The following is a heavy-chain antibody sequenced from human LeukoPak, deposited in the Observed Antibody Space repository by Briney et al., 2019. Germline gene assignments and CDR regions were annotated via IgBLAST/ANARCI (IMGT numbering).Heavy chain of an antibody. J-gene: IGHJ4*02. CDR1: GFTFSSSA. CDR2: ISSSGGST. CDR3: AKDPGVGFDY. Sequence: GGSLRLSCAASGFTFSSSAMSWVRQARGKWLGWVLAISSSGGSTYYADSVNGRFTISRDNSKSTLYLQTNRLSAEDTAVSYCAKDPGVGFDYWGQGTLVTVSS. V-gene: IGHV3-23*01. D-gene: IGHD2-15*01.